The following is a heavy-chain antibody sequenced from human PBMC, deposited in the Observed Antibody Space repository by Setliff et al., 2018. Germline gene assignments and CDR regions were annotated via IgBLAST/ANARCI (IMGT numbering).Heavy chain of an antibody. V-gene: IGHV4-30-2*01. CDR3: GREVAPLIEGAFDF. J-gene: IGHJ3*01. Sequence: KASETLSLTCPVSGGSISSEHHSWGWIRQPLGKGLEWIGYIYHIGNTYYNPSLKSRVAISIDRSKNEVSLKLTSVTAADTAVYYCGREVAPLIEGAFDFWGQGTMVTVSS. CDR2: IYHIGNT. D-gene: IGHD2-8*01. CDR1: GGSISSEHHS.